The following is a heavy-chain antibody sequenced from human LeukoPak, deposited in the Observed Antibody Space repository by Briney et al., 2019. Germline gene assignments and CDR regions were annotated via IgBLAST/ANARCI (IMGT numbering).Heavy chain of an antibody. CDR2: TYYRSKWYN. D-gene: IGHD6-19*01. Sequence: SQTLSRTCAISGDSVSSNNAAWNWIRQSPSRGLEWLGKTYYRSKWYNDYAVSVKSRITINPDTSKNQFSLQLNSVTPEDTAVYYCAKTPCSSDCPLGQGTLVTVSS. CDR1: GDSVSSNNAA. CDR3: AKTPCSSDCP. J-gene: IGHJ5*02. V-gene: IGHV6-1*01.